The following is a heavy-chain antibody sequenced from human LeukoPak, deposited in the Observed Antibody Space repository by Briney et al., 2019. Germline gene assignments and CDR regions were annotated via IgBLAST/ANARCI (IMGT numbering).Heavy chain of an antibody. D-gene: IGHD6-19*01. J-gene: IGHJ3*02. Sequence: GRSLRLSCAASGFTFSDYYMSWIRRAPGKGLEWVSYISSSGSTIYYADSVKGRFTISRDNAKNSLYLQMNSLRAEDTAVYYCARRAVAAPIHAFDIWGQGTMVTVSS. CDR2: ISSSGSTI. CDR1: GFTFSDYY. CDR3: ARRAVAAPIHAFDI. V-gene: IGHV3-11*01.